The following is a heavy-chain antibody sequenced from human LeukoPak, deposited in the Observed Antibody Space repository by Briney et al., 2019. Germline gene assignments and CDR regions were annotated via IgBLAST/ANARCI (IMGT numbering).Heavy chain of an antibody. CDR1: GFTFSSYT. J-gene: IGHJ4*02. Sequence: GGSLRLSCAASGFTFSSYTMSWVRQAPGKGLEWVSTITTSDGNTYYADSVKGRFTVSRDNSKNTLFLQMNSLRAEDTAVYYCAKDGGLWVSAHWGDSWGRGTLITVSS. D-gene: IGHD7-27*01. CDR3: AKDGGLWVSAHWGDS. V-gene: IGHV3-23*01. CDR2: ITTSDGNT.